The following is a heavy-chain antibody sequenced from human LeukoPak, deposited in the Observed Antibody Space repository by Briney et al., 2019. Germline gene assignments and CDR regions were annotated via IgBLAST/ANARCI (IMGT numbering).Heavy chain of an antibody. D-gene: IGHD3-22*01. V-gene: IGHV5-51*01. Sequence: GESLKIPCKGSGYSLISYWIGWVRQMPGKGLEWMGIIYPSDSDTRYSPSFQGQVTISADKSISTAYLQWSSLKASDTAMYYCARHSSGYNWFDPWGQGTLVTASS. CDR1: GYSLISYW. CDR2: IYPSDSDT. CDR3: ARHSSGYNWFDP. J-gene: IGHJ5*02.